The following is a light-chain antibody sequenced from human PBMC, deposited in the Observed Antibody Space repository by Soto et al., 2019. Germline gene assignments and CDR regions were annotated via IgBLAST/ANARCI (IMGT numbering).Light chain of an antibody. CDR1: QYVGTR. J-gene: IGKJ1*01. V-gene: IGKV3-15*01. CDR2: QTS. Sequence: EIVLTQSPATLSSSPGETATLSCRASQYVGTRLAWYQHKPGQAPRLLIYQTSTRATGIPARFTGSGSGTEFTLTISSLQSEDFAVYYCQQYNNWPETFGQGTKVDIK. CDR3: QQYNNWPET.